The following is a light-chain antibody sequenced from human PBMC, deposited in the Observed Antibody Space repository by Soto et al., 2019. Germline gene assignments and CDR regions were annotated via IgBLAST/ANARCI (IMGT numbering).Light chain of an antibody. CDR1: QSVSSSY. Sequence: EVVLTQSPYTVALSPGERATLSCRASQSVSSSYLAWYQQKPGHAPRLLIYGASNRATGIPDRFSGSGSGTDFTLTISRLEPEDFAVYYCQQYGSSGTFGQGTKVDIK. V-gene: IGKV3-20*01. CDR2: GAS. J-gene: IGKJ1*01. CDR3: QQYGSSGT.